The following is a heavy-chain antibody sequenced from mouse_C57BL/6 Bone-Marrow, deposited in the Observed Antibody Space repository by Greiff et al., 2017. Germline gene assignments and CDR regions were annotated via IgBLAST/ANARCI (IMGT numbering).Heavy chain of an antibody. D-gene: IGHD2-4*01. CDR3: ARRRGYDYGGEYYFDF. CDR2: ISYSGST. V-gene: IGHV3-8*01. CDR1: GYSITSDY. J-gene: IGHJ2*01. Sequence: EVNVVESGPGLAKPSQTLSLTCSVTGYSITSDYWNWIRKFPGNKLEYMGYISYSGSTYYTPSLKCRISITRDTSKNQYYLQLNSVTTEDAATYYCARRRGYDYGGEYYFDFWGQGTTLTVSS.